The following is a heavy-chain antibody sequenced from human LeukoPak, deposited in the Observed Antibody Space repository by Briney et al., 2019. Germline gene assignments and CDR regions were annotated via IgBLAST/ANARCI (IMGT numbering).Heavy chain of an antibody. J-gene: IGHJ4*02. CDR2: IKQDGSEK. CDR3: ARGSGSDY. CDR1: GFTFNNYW. Sequence: GGSLRLSCAASGFTFNNYWMTWARQAPGKGLEWVANIKQDGSEKYYVDSVKGRFTISRDNAENSLYLQMNSLRAEDTAVYYCARGSGSDYWGQGTLVTVSS. V-gene: IGHV3-7*03.